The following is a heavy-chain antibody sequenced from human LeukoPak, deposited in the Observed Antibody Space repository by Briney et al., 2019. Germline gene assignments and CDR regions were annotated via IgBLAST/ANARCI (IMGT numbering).Heavy chain of an antibody. CDR2: ITNSGENT. J-gene: IGHJ4*02. CDR1: GFSFPYG. V-gene: IGHV3-23*01. CDR3: AKDLPFTSGYSGSYYVLDY. Sequence: GGSLRLSCEASGFSFPYGMSWVRQAPGKGLEWVSGITNSGENTYYADSVKGRFTISRDNSKNTLFLEMNSLRVEDTAVYYCAKDLPFTSGYSGSYYVLDYWSQGTLVTVSS. D-gene: IGHD1-26*01.